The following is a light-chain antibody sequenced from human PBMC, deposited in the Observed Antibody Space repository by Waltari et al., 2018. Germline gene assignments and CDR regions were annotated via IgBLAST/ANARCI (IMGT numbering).Light chain of an antibody. CDR1: DNDIATYDY. CDR2: DVV. Sequence: SVLTQPASVSGSPGQSITISCRGTDNDIATYDYVSWYQQHPGQVPKLLRYDVVLRPSGVSSRFSGSKSGTTATLTLFVLQAEDEADYYCSSYTTSGGLLFGGGTKLT. V-gene: IGLV2-14*03. J-gene: IGLJ2*01. CDR3: SSYTTSGGLL.